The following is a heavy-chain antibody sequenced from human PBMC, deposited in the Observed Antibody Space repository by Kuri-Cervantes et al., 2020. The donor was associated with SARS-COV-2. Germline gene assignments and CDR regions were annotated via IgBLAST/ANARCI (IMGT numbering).Heavy chain of an antibody. CDR1: GFTFSSYA. J-gene: IGHJ4*02. Sequence: LSLTCAASGFTFSSYAMHWVRQAPGKGLEWVAVISYDGSNKYYADSVKGRFTISRDNSKNTLYLQMNSLRAEDTAVYYCARSYYDYIWRSYRPEALDYWGQGTLVTVSS. CDR3: ARSYYDYIWRSYRPEALDY. CDR2: ISYDGSNK. V-gene: IGHV3-30-3*01. D-gene: IGHD3-16*02.